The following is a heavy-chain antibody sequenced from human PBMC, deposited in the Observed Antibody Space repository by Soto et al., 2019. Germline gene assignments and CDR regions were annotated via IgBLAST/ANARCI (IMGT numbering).Heavy chain of an antibody. J-gene: IGHJ4*02. CDR3: ARERVRYFDV. CDR2: ITWNSVSV. Sequence: VQLVESGGGLVRPGGSLRLSCAASGFTYDDYAMHWVRQAPGKGLEWISAITWNSVSVDYAASVKGRFTISRDNAKNSLYLQMNSLRPEDTAVYYCARERVRYFDVWGQGTLVTVSS. V-gene: IGHV3-9*01. D-gene: IGHD3-9*01. CDR1: GFTYDDYA.